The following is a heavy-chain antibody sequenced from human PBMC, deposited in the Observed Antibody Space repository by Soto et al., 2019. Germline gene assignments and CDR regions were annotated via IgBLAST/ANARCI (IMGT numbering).Heavy chain of an antibody. Sequence: QLQLQESGPGLVKPSETLSLTCTVSGGSISSSSYYWGWIRQPPGKGLEWIGSIYYSGSTYYNPSLKSRVTISVDTSRTQSSLTLSSVTAADTAVYYCARHTPAISISDHWGQGTLVTVSS. V-gene: IGHV4-39*01. J-gene: IGHJ4*02. CDR2: IYYSGST. D-gene: IGHD2-15*01. CDR1: GGSISSSSYY. CDR3: ARHTPAISISDH.